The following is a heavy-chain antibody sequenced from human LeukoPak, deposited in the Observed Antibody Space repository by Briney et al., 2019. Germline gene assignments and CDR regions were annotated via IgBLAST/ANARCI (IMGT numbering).Heavy chain of an antibody. Sequence: SETLSLTCAVYGGSFSGYYWSWIRQPPGKGLEWIGEINHSGSTNYNPFLKSRVTISVDTSKNQFSLKLSSVTAADTAVYYCARGPSIQLWSDPYYYSGMDVWGQGTTVTVSS. CDR2: INHSGST. V-gene: IGHV4-34*01. CDR3: ARGPSIQLWSDPYYYSGMDV. J-gene: IGHJ6*02. CDR1: GGSFSGYY. D-gene: IGHD5-18*01.